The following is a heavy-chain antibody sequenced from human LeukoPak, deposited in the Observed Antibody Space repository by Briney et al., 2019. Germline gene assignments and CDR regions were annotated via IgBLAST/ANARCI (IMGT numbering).Heavy chain of an antibody. D-gene: IGHD3-3*01. CDR1: GYTFTSYG. J-gene: IGHJ4*02. V-gene: IGHV1-18*01. CDR3: ARDQRTYYDFRSGYYIPFDY. CDR2: ISAYNGNT. Sequence: ASVKVSCKASGYTFTSYGISWVRQAPGQGLEWMGWISAYNGNTNYARKLQGRVTMTTDTSTSTAYMELRSLRSDDTAVYYCARDQRTYYDFRSGYYIPFDYWGQGTLVTVSS.